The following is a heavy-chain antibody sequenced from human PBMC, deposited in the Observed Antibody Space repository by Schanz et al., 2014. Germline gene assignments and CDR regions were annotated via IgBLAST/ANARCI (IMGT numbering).Heavy chain of an antibody. J-gene: IGHJ4*02. V-gene: IGHV1-18*01. D-gene: IGHD3-3*01. CDR2: ISAYNGNT. CDR3: ARDRRFFDRDDLYYFDS. CDR1: GYTFTSYG. Sequence: QVQLVQSGPEVKKPGASVKVSCKASGYTFTSYGISWVRQAPGQGLEWMGWISAYNGNTKYPHKLQGRVTMTTDTSTSTAYMELSSLRSDDTAVYYCARDRRFFDRDDLYYFDSWGQGTLVTVSS.